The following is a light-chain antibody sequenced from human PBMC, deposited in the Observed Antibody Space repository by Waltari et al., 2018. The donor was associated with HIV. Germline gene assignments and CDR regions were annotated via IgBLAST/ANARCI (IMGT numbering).Light chain of an antibody. CDR2: NNN. CDR1: SSNIGSDA. Sequence: QAVLTQPPSAPGTPGQRITISCSGSSSNIGSDAVNWYQQLPGTAPKLLIYNNNQRPSGVPDRFSASKSGTSASLAISGLQSEDEADYYCQSYDSRLSGSVFGGGTKLTVL. V-gene: IGLV1-44*01. CDR3: QSYDSRLSGSV. J-gene: IGLJ3*02.